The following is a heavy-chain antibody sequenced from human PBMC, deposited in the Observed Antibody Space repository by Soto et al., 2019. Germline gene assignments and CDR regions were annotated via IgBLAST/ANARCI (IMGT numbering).Heavy chain of an antibody. J-gene: IGHJ6*03. D-gene: IGHD3-10*02. CDR1: GGSISSYY. Sequence: SETLSLTCTVSGGSISSYYWSWIRQPPGKGLEWIGYIYYSGSTNYNPSLKSRVTISVDTSKNQFSPKLSSVTAAGTAVYYCAREMFSDYYYYYMDVWGKGTTVTVSS. CDR3: AREMFSDYYYYYMDV. V-gene: IGHV4-59*01. CDR2: IYYSGST.